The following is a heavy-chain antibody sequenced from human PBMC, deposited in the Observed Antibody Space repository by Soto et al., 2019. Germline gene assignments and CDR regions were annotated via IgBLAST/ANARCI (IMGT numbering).Heavy chain of an antibody. CDR2: MNPFSGNA. Sequence: QVQLVQSGAEVKKPGASVRVSCKASGYTFTSYDIYWVRQATGQGLEWMGWMNPFSGNAVYTQKCQDRVTMTRDTSINTAYMEMSGLRSEETAVYYCTRGQGNHWGQGSLVTVSS. J-gene: IGHJ4*02. V-gene: IGHV1-8*01. CDR1: GYTFTSYD. CDR3: TRGQGNH.